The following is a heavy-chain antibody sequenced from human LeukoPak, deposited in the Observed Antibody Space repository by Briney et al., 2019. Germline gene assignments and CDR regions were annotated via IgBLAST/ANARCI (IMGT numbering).Heavy chain of an antibody. V-gene: IGHV1-18*01. D-gene: IGHD5-18*01. J-gene: IGHJ4*02. CDR3: AREAAGDSHGYSRTDY. CDR1: GYTFTSYG. Sequence: ASVKVSCEASGYTFTSYGITWVRQAPGQGLEWMGWISAYNGNTNYAQNLQGRVTMTTDTSTSTAYMELRSLRSDDTAVYYCAREAAGDSHGYSRTDYWGQGTLVSVSS. CDR2: ISAYNGNT.